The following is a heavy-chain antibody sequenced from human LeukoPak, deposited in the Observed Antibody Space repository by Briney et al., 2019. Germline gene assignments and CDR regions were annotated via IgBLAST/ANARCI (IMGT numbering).Heavy chain of an antibody. Sequence: ASVTVSCKASGGTFSSYAISWVRQAPGQGLEWMGGIIPIFGTANYAQKFQGRVTITADESTSTAYVELSSLRSEDTAVYYCARDLGKPHLIAVGHWFDPWGQGTLVTVSS. CDR2: IIPIFGTA. V-gene: IGHV1-69*13. CDR1: GGTFSSYA. D-gene: IGHD6-19*01. CDR3: ARDLGKPHLIAVGHWFDP. J-gene: IGHJ5*02.